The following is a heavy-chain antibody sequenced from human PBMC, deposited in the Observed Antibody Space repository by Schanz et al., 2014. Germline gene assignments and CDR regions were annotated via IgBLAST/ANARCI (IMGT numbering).Heavy chain of an antibody. V-gene: IGHV4-59*01. J-gene: IGHJ3*02. CDR2: IYYCGSS. D-gene: IGHD4-17*01. CDR1: GGSIRSYF. CDR3: ARDRGHGDLPGDI. Sequence: QVQLQESGPGLLKPSETLSLTCTVSGGSIRSYFWSWIRQPPGKGLEWIGYIYYCGSSDYNPSLKSRVTISVDTSKSQFSLKLSSVTAADTAVYYCARDRGHGDLPGDIWGQGTMVTVSS.